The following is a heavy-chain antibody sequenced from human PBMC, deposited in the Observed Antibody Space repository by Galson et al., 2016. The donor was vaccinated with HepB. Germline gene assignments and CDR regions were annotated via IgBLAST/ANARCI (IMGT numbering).Heavy chain of an antibody. CDR3: ARQNFHYSGLDV. CDR2: IYQSGST. V-gene: IGHV4-4*01. D-gene: IGHD2/OR15-2a*01. Sequence: ETLSLTCAVSGDSMSSRNWWTWVRPAPGKGLEWIGEIYQSGSTNYNPTLKSRVAIPVDKSKNQFILRSSSVTASDTAVYFCARQNFHYSGLDVWGQGTTVTVSS. J-gene: IGHJ6*02. CDR1: GDSMSSRNW.